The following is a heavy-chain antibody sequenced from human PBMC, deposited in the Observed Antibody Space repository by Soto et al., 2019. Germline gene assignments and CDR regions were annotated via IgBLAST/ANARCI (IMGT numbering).Heavy chain of an antibody. CDR1: GGTFSSYA. CDR2: IIPIFGTA. D-gene: IGHD6-6*01. CDR3: AGDAYGYSSSPSHYYYGMDV. Sequence: ASVKVSCKASGGTFSSYAISWVRQAPGQGLEWMGGIIPIFGTANYAQKFQGRVTITATESTSTAYVELRSLRSEDTAVYYCAGDAYGYSSSPSHYYYGMDVWGQGTTVTVSS. V-gene: IGHV1-69*13. J-gene: IGHJ6*02.